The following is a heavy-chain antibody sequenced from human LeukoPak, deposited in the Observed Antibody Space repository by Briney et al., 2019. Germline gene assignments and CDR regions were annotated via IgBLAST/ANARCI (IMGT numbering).Heavy chain of an antibody. V-gene: IGHV3-73*01. CDR2: VKTKAYSYAT. D-gene: IGHD6-19*01. J-gene: IGHJ4*02. CDR3: TRPGYSSGWVDY. CDR1: GFTFSGSA. Sequence: GGSLKLSCAASGFTFSGSAMHWVRQASGKGLEWVGRVKTKAYSYATAYAASVTGRFTISRDDSKNTVYLQMNGLKTEDTAVYYCTRPGYSSGWVDYWGQGTLVTVSS.